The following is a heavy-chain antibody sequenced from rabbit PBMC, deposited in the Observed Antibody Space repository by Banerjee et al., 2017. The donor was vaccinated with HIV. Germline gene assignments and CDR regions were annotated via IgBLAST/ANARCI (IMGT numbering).Heavy chain of an antibody. V-gene: IGHV1S45*01. J-gene: IGHJ6*01. CDR3: ARGGSDFYYGMDL. Sequence: QEQLVESGGGLVTLGGSLKLSCKASGIDFSSYGISWVRQAPGKGLEWIACINGGSSGSAYYASWAKGRSTISKTSSTTVTLQMTSLTAADTATYFCARGGSDFYYGMDLWGQGTLVTVS. D-gene: IGHD4-1*01. CDR1: GIDFSSYG. CDR2: INGGSSGSA.